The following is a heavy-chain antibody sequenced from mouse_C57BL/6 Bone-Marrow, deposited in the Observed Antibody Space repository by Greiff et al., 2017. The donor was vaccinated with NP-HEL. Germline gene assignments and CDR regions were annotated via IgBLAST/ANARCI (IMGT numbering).Heavy chain of an antibody. CDR1: GYNFTSYG. CDR3: ARLRGNYGY. D-gene: IGHD2-1*01. J-gene: IGHJ2*01. CDR2: IYPRSGNT. Sequence: QVQLKESGAELARPGASVKLSCKASGYNFTSYGIRWVKPRTGQGLEWIGAIYPRSGNTYSNEKFKGKATLTADKSSSTAYMELRSLTSEDSAVYFCARLRGNYGYWGQGTTLTVSS. V-gene: IGHV1-81*01.